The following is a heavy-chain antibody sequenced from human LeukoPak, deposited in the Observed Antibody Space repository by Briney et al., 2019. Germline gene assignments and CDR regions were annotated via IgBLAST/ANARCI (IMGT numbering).Heavy chain of an antibody. CDR2: IRYDGSNK. J-gene: IGHJ6*03. CDR3: AKGNYYDRDYYYYYMDV. V-gene: IGHV3-30*02. D-gene: IGHD3-22*01. Sequence: TGGSLRLSCAASGFTFSSYGMHWVRQAPGKGLEWVAFIRYDGSNKYYADSVKGRFTISRDNSKNTLYLQMNSLRAEDTAVYYCAKGNYYDRDYYYYYMDVWGKGTTVTVSS. CDR1: GFTFSSYG.